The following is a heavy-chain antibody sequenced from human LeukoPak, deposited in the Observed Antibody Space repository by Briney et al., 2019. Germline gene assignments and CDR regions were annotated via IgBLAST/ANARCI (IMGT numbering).Heavy chain of an antibody. CDR3: ARVGRRGYCSSTSCPGVRIFDY. D-gene: IGHD2-2*03. J-gene: IGHJ4*02. CDR2: ISLSSSTI. V-gene: IGHV3-48*01. Sequence: GGSLRLSCAASGFTFSTSGMNWVRQAPGKGLEWVSYISLSSSTIYYADSVKGRFTISRDNAKNSLYLQMNSLRAEDTALYYCARVGRRGYCSSTSCPGVRIFDYWGQGTLVTVSS. CDR1: GFTFSTSG.